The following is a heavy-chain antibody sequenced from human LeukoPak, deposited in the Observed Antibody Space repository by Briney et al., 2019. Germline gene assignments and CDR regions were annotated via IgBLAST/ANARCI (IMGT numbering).Heavy chain of an antibody. J-gene: IGHJ4*02. CDR2: MYHSGIS. V-gene: IGHV4-30-2*05. CDR3: ARGEMATSNFDY. Sequence: LQTLSLTCSVSGTSISSGGYYYTWIRQPPGKGLEWIGYMYHSGISYYNPSLKNRLTISVDTSKNQFSLKLSSVTAADTAVYYCARGEMATSNFDYWGQGTLVTVSS. D-gene: IGHD5-24*01. CDR1: GTSISSGGYY.